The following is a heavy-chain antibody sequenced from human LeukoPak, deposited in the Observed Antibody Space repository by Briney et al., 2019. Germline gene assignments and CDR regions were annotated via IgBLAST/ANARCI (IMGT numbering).Heavy chain of an antibody. Sequence: GGSLRLSCAASGYTFSSYAMSWVRQAPGKGLEWVSSISSNDGSTYYADSVKGRFTIPRDNSKNTLYLQMNSLRAEDTAVYYCAKGRNSYYYGMDVWGQGTTVTVSS. CDR2: ISSNDGST. V-gene: IGHV3-23*01. CDR3: AKGRNSYYYGMDV. CDR1: GYTFSSYA. J-gene: IGHJ6*02.